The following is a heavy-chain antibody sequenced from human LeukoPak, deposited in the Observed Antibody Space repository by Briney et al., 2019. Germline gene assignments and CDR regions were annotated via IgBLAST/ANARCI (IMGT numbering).Heavy chain of an antibody. D-gene: IGHD6-19*01. CDR2: MNIYNGHT. Sequence: AASVKVSCKASSYIFTSHGISWVRQVPGQGLEWMGWMNIYNGHTSNARKVQGRVTMTRDTSTTTAYMELRNLRSDDTALYYCAGWRTSGLGGTFDIWGQGTAVTVSS. J-gene: IGHJ3*02. CDR1: SYIFTSHG. V-gene: IGHV1-18*01. CDR3: AGWRTSGLGGTFDI.